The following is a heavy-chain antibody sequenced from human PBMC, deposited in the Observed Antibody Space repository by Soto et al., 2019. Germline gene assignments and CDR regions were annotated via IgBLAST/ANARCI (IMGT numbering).Heavy chain of an antibody. V-gene: IGHV4-39*01. J-gene: IGHJ2*01. CDR3: ASSTGGTIVIRDWYFDL. D-gene: IGHD2-2*01. CDR1: GGSISSSSYY. Sequence: SETLSLTCTVSGGSISSSSYYWGWIRQPPGKGLEWIGSIYYSGSTYYNTSLKSRVTISVDTSKNQFSLKLSSVTAADTAVYYCASSTGGTIVIRDWYFDLWGRGTLVTVSS. CDR2: IYYSGST.